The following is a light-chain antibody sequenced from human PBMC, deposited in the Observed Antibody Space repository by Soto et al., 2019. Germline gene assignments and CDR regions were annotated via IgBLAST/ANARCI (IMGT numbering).Light chain of an antibody. CDR3: QHNSSPIT. CDR1: QSVSSSS. V-gene: IGKV3-20*01. J-gene: IGKJ1*01. Sequence: EIVLTQSPGTLSLSPGERAILSCRASQSVSSSSVSWYQKTPRQPPRLLNDASTSRTTGIPDMFTGRCAGTDITLTSSIQYPEYVAVYCCQHNSSPITFGQGTRVEIK. CDR2: AST.